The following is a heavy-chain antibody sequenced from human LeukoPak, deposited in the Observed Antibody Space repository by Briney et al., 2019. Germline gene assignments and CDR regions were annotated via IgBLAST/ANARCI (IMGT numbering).Heavy chain of an antibody. J-gene: IGHJ4*02. CDR3: TTDPVR. Sequence: GGSLRLSCAASGFTFSNAWMRWVRQAPGKGLESIGHIKSKTDGGTTDYATPVKGRFTISRDDSKSTVYLQMNSLKTEDTAVYYCTTDPVRWGQGTLVTVSS. D-gene: IGHD6-6*01. CDR2: IKSKTDGGTT. CDR1: GFTFSNAW. V-gene: IGHV3-15*01.